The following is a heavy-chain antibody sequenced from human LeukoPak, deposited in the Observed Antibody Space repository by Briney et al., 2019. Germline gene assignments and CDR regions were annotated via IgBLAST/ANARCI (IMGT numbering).Heavy chain of an antibody. CDR1: GFTFSSYA. V-gene: IGHV3-23*01. Sequence: GGSLRLSCAASGFTFSSYAMSWVRQAPGKGLEWVSGIRAGGGSPFYADSVSGRFTISRDNSKNTLYLQMNSLRAEDTAVYYCAKTIAATDTRVGPVFDSWGQGTLVTVSS. CDR2: IRAGGGSP. CDR3: AKTIAATDTRVGPVFDS. D-gene: IGHD6-13*01. J-gene: IGHJ4*02.